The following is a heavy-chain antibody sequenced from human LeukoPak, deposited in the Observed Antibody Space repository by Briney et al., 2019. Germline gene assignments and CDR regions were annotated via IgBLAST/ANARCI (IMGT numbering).Heavy chain of an antibody. CDR3: ARHRDSSGWPNYFDY. D-gene: IGHD6-19*01. Sequence: SETLSLTCTVSGDSISSYYWSWIRQPPGKGLEWMGYIYHSGSTNYNPSLKSRLTISIDTSKNQFSLKLSTVTAADTAVYYCARHRDSSGWPNYFDYWGQGTLVTVSS. V-gene: IGHV4-59*08. CDR1: GDSISSYY. J-gene: IGHJ4*02. CDR2: IYHSGST.